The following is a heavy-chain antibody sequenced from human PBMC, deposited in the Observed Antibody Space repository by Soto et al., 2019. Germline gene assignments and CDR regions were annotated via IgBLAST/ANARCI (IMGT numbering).Heavy chain of an antibody. Sequence: QVQLVESGGGVVQPGRSLRLSCAASGFPFSSYAMHWVRQAPGKGLEWVAVISYHGTNKFYANSMKGRFTISRDNSKNSLYLEMNSLRPEDTAVYYCAKDFREDVLRFFDWSVEGGFDPWGQGTLVTVSS. V-gene: IGHV3-30-3*01. D-gene: IGHD3-9*01. J-gene: IGHJ5*02. CDR2: ISYHGTNK. CDR3: AKDFREDVLRFFDWSVEGGFDP. CDR1: GFPFSSYA.